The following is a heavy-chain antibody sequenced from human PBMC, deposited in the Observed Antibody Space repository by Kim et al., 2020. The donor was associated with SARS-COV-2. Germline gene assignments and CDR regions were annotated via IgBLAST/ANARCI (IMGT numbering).Heavy chain of an antibody. CDR2: INPDGSEK. V-gene: IGHV3-7*01. J-gene: IGHJ6*02. Sequence: GGSLRLSCAASGFSFVSHWMSWVRQAPGKGLEWVANINPDGSEKYYVASVKGRFIIPRDNAKSSMYLQMNSLRTEDTAVYYCARDPLYVWYGMDVWGQGTTVPVSS. CDR1: GFSFVSHW. D-gene: IGHD3-16*01. CDR3: ARDPLYVWYGMDV.